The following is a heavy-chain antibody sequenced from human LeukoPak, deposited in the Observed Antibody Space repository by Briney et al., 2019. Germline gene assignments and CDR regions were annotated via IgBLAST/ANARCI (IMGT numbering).Heavy chain of an antibody. J-gene: IGHJ5*02. V-gene: IGHV1-2*02. CDR3: ARGKQLVRNNWFDP. D-gene: IGHD6-13*01. CDR1: GYTFTGYY. Sequence: ASVKVSCKASGYTFTGYYMHWVRKAPGQGLEWMGWINPNSGGTNYAQKFQGRVTMTRDTSISTAYMELSRLRSDDTAVYYCARGKQLVRNNWFDPCGQGTLVTVSS. CDR2: INPNSGGT.